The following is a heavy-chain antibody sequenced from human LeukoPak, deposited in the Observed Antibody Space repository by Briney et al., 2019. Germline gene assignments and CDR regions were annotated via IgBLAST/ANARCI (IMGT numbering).Heavy chain of an antibody. J-gene: IGHJ4*02. D-gene: IGHD3-3*01. Sequence: SETLPLTCTVSGGSISSYYWSWIRQPAGKGLEWIGRIYTSGSTNYNPSLKSRVTMSVDTSKNQFSLKLSSVTAADTAVYYCARDKSVDFWSGYYTLFDYWGQGTLVTVSS. CDR3: ARDKSVDFWSGYYTLFDY. CDR1: GGSISSYY. CDR2: IYTSGST. V-gene: IGHV4-4*07.